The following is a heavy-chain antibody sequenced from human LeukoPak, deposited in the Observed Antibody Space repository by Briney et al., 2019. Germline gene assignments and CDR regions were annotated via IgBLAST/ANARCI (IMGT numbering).Heavy chain of an antibody. J-gene: IGHJ6*02. D-gene: IGHD6-19*01. CDR1: GGSFSGYY. CDR3: ARARRNSSGGYKTYYYYGMDV. Sequence: SETLSLTCAVYGGSFSGYYWSWIRQPPGKGLEWIGEINHSGSTNYNPSLKRRVTISVDTSKNQLSLKLSSVTAADTAVYYCARARRNSSGGYKTYYYYGMDVWGQGTTVTVSS. V-gene: IGHV4-34*01. CDR2: INHSGST.